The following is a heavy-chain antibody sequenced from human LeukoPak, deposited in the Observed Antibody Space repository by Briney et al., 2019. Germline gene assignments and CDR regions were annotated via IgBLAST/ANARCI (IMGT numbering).Heavy chain of an antibody. D-gene: IGHD6-13*01. CDR1: GFTFSSYA. J-gene: IGHJ4*02. CDR2: ISGSGDST. V-gene: IGHV3-23*01. Sequence: GGSLRLSCAASGFTFSSYAMSWVRRGPGKGLEWVSAISGSGDSTYYGDSVKGRFTISRDNSKNTLYLQMNSLRAEDTAVYYCAKTRPLDSSSWSHGDYWGQGTLVTVSS. CDR3: AKTRPLDSSSWSHGDY.